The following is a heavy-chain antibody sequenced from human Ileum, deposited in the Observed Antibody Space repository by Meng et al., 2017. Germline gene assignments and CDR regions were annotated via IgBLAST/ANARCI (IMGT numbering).Heavy chain of an antibody. CDR2: MYYSGNT. J-gene: IGHJ4*02. Sequence: QWQHEERVYGLVRASETLLSCSCVSGGSISNCGYCWSWIRQTPGRGLEWIDFMYYSGNTRYNTSLKSRVIISLDKSIYQFSLNLTSVNAAEKDVYYYARGPNIAKSAYWGQGTLVTVSS. CDR3: ARGPNIAKSAY. CDR1: GGSISNCGYC. V-gene: IGHV4-61*08. D-gene: IGHD2/OR15-2a*01.